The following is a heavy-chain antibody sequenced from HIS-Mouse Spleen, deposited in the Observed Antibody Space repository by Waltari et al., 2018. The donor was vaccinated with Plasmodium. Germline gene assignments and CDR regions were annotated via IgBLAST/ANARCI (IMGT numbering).Heavy chain of an antibody. CDR3: ATDYYYYGMDV. CDR2: ISSSRSTI. Sequence: EVQLVESGGGLVQPGGSLRLSCAASGFTFSSYSMNWVRQAPGQGLEWVSYISSSRSTIYYADSVKGRFTISRDNAKNSLYLQMNSLRAEDTAVYYCATDYYYYGMDVWGQGTTVTVSS. CDR1: GFTFSSYS. V-gene: IGHV3-48*01. J-gene: IGHJ6*02.